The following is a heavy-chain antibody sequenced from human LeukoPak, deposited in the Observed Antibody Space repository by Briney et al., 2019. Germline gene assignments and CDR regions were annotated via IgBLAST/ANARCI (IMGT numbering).Heavy chain of an antibody. CDR3: ARDGVRDGLYFDY. V-gene: IGHV3-7*01. J-gene: IGHJ4*02. CDR1: GFTFSSYW. CDR2: INQDGSEK. D-gene: IGHD5-24*01. Sequence: GSLRLSCAASGFTFSSYWMSWVRQAPGKGLEWVANINQDGSEKYYMDSVKGRFTISRDNAKNSLYLQMNSLGAEDTAVYYCARDGVRDGLYFDYWGQGTLVTVSS.